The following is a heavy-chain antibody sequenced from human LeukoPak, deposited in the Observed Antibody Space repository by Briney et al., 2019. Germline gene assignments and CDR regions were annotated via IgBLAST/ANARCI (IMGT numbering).Heavy chain of an antibody. CDR2: INPNSGGT. D-gene: IGHD3-10*01. V-gene: IGHV1-2*02. J-gene: IGHJ6*02. Sequence: ASVKVSCKASGYTFTAYYMHWVRQAPGQGLEWMGWINPNSGGTNYAQKFQGRVTMTRDTSISTAYMELSRLRSDDTAVYYCARDRGYYYGSGSSRYGMDVWGQGTTVTVSS. CDR1: GYTFTAYY. CDR3: ARDRGYYYGSGSSRYGMDV.